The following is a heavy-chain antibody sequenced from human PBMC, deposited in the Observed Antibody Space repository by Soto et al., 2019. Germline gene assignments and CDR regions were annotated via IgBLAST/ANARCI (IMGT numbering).Heavy chain of an antibody. V-gene: IGHV4-59*08. CDR3: AKLQYRNSYYYYYYMDV. CDR2: IYYSGST. J-gene: IGHJ6*03. D-gene: IGHD4-4*01. Sequence: SETLSLTCTVSGVSISSYYWSWIRQPPGKGLEWIGYIYYSGSTNYNPSLKSRVTISVDTSKNQFSLKLSSVTAADTAVYYCAKLQYRNSYYYYYYMDVWGKGTTVTVSS. CDR1: GVSISSYY.